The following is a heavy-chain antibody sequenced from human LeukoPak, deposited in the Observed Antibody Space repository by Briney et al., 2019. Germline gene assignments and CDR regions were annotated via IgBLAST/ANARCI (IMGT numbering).Heavy chain of an antibody. CDR3: ARGWGAWYFDL. J-gene: IGHJ2*01. V-gene: IGHV4-34*01. Sequence: SETLSLTCAVYGGSFSGYYWSWIRQPPGKGLEWIGEINHSGSTNYNPSLKSRVTISVDTSKNQFSLKLSSVTAADTAVYYCARGWGAWYFDLWGRSTLVTVSS. CDR1: GGSFSGYY. CDR2: INHSGST. D-gene: IGHD7-27*01.